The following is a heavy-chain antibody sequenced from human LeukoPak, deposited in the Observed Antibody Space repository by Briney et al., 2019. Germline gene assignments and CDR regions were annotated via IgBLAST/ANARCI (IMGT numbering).Heavy chain of an antibody. CDR1: GFTVSSNY. CDR3: ARENNMEEGAFDI. V-gene: IGHV3-66*01. Sequence: PGGSLRLSCAASGFTVSSNYMSWVRQAPGKGLEWVSDIYSGGSTYYADSVKGRFTICRDNSKNTMYLQMNSLRAEDTAVYYCARENNMEEGAFDIWGQGTMVTVSS. CDR2: IYSGGST. D-gene: IGHD1-1*01. J-gene: IGHJ3*02.